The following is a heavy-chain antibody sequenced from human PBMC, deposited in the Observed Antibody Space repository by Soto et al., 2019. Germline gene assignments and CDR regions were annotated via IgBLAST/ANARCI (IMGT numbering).Heavy chain of an antibody. CDR2: TDYSGNT. J-gene: IGHJ4*02. V-gene: IGHV4-59*08. CDR1: SDSISSYY. CDR3: ARVVGDPLCYLDY. D-gene: IGHD1-26*01. Sequence: QVQLQESGPGLVRPSETLSLTCTVSSDSISSYYWIWIRQSPGKGLEWIGYTDYSGNTNYNPSLRSRVTISGDTSKNQFCLRLSSVTAADSAVYYCARVVGDPLCYLDYWGQGTLVTVSS.